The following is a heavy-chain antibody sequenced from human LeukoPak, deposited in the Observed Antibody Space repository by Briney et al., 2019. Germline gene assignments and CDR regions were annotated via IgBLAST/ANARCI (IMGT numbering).Heavy chain of an antibody. CDR2: IYTNGGA. CDR1: GGSVTSGNYY. Sequence: SQTLSLTCTVSGGSVTSGNYYWNWIRQPAGKGLEWIGRIYTNGGASYNPSLKSRVTISIDASKNQFSLKLSSVTAADTAAYYCAREPPGYWGQGILVTVSS. CDR3: AREPPGY. V-gene: IGHV4-61*02. J-gene: IGHJ4*02.